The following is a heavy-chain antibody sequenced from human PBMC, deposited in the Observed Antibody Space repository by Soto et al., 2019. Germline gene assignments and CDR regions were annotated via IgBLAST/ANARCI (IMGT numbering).Heavy chain of an antibody. V-gene: IGHV5-51*01. CDR1: GYSFTSYW. CDR2: IYPGDSDT. CDR3: ARHKPVAGGDDAFDI. J-gene: IGHJ3*02. D-gene: IGHD6-19*01. Sequence: PGESLKISCKGSGYSFTSYWIGWVRQMPGKGLEWMGIIYPGDSDTRYSPSSQGQVTISADKSISTAYLQWSSLKASDTAMYYCARHKPVAGGDDAFDIWGQGTMVTVSS.